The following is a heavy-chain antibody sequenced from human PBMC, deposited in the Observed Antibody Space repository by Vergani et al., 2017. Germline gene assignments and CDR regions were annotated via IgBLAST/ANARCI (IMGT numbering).Heavy chain of an antibody. D-gene: IGHD2-15*01. CDR3: ARSEPCSGGRCDGQPVVWREGSRMDG. CDR1: GYTLTSYY. V-gene: IGHV1-46*03. Sequence: QVQLVQSGAEVKKLGASLKVSCKASGYTLTSYYMHWVRQAPGQGLEWMGISNPSGASTSYAQKFQGRVTMTRGTSTSTVYREVSSLRSEVTPVYYCARSEPCSGGRCDGQPVVWREGSRMDGWGQGTTVTVSS. J-gene: IGHJ6*02. CDR2: SNPSGAST.